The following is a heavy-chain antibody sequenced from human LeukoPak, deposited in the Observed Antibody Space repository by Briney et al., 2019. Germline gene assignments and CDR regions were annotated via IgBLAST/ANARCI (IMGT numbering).Heavy chain of an antibody. CDR1: GGSFSGYY. J-gene: IGHJ5*02. CDR2: INHSGST. Sequence: PSETLSLTCAVYGGSFSGYYWSWLRPPPGKGLEWIGEINHSGSTNYNPSLKSRVTISVDTSKNQFSLKLSSVTAADTAVYYCARLRYCSGGSCYGAYNWFDPWGRGTLVTVSS. V-gene: IGHV4-34*01. CDR3: ARLRYCSGGSCYGAYNWFDP. D-gene: IGHD2-15*01.